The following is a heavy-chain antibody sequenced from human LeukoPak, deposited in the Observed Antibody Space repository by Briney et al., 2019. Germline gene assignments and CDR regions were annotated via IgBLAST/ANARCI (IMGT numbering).Heavy chain of an antibody. CDR3: ARDGAYCGGDV. CDR1: GYTFTSYG. D-gene: IGHD2-21*02. CDR2: ISAYNGNT. V-gene: IGHV1-18*01. J-gene: IGHJ4*02. Sequence: ASVKVSCKASGYTFTSYGISWVRQAPGQGLEWMGWISAYNGNTNYAQKLQGRVTMTTDTSTSTVYMELSSLRSEDTAVYYCARDGAYCGGDVWGQGTLVTVSS.